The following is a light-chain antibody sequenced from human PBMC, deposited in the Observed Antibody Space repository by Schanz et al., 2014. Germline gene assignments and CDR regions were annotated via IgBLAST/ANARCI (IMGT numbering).Light chain of an antibody. Sequence: QSALTQPASVSGSPGQSITISCTGTSSDVGGYNLVSWYLQHPGKAPKLMIYDVSNRPSGVSNRFSGSKSGNTASLTISGLQAEDEADYYCSSNGGVNIYVFGTGTKLTVL. CDR1: SSDVGGYNL. V-gene: IGLV2-14*02. CDR2: DVS. J-gene: IGLJ1*01. CDR3: SSNGGVNIYV.